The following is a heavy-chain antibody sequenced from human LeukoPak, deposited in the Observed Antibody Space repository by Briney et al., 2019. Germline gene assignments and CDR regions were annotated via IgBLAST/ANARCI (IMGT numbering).Heavy chain of an antibody. D-gene: IGHD5-12*01. CDR3: ATGYSGYYYYMDV. CDR2: INPSGGST. V-gene: IGHV1-46*01. Sequence: ASVKVSCKASGYTFTGYYMHWVRQAPGQGLEWMGIINPSGGSTSYAQKFQGRVTMTRDMSTSTVYMELSSLRSEDTAVYYCATGYSGYYYYMDVWGKGTTVTVSS. CDR1: GYTFTGYY. J-gene: IGHJ6*03.